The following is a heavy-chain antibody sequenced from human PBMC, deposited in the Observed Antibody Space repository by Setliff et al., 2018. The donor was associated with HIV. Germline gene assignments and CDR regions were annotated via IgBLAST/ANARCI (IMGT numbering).Heavy chain of an antibody. D-gene: IGHD3-10*01. CDR2: INPHGGNT. CDR1: GYTFSSYS. J-gene: IGHJ4*02. CDR3: AREKKSYGSDGAPVDY. Sequence: ASVKVSCKASGYTFSSYSLHWVRQAPGQGLEWMGVINPHGGNTNYAQKLQGRVTMTTDTSTSTAYMELRSLRSDDTAVYYCAREKKSYGSDGAPVDYWGQGTLVTVSS. V-gene: IGHV1-46*01.